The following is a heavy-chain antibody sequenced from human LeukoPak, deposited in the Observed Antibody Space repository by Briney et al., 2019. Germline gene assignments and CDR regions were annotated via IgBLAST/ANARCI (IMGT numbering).Heavy chain of an antibody. V-gene: IGHV1-2*02. CDR1: GYTFTGYY. CDR3: ARSLPVSGSYALDAFDI. J-gene: IGHJ3*02. Sequence: ASVKVSCKASGYTFTGYYMHWVQQAPGQGLEWMGWINPNSGGTNYAQKFQGRVTMTRDTSISTAYMELRSLRSDDTAVYYCARSLPVSGSYALDAFDIWGQGTMVTVSS. CDR2: INPNSGGT. D-gene: IGHD1-26*01.